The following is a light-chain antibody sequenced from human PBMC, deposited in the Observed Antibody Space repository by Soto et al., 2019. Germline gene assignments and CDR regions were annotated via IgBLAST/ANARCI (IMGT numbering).Light chain of an antibody. V-gene: IGKV3-11*01. CDR3: QQHSNCYLST. CDR1: QSVSSY. CDR2: DAS. J-gene: IGKJ5*01. Sequence: EIVLTQSPATLSLSPGERATLSCRASQSVSSYLAWYQQKPGQAPRLLIYDASNRATGIPARFSGSGSGTDFTLTTSSLQPQDFSVSYCQQHSNCYLSTFGQGTRVEIK.